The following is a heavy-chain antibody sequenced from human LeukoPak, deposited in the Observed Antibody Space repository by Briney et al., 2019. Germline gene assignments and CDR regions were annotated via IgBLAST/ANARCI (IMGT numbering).Heavy chain of an antibody. J-gene: IGHJ3*02. CDR3: ARLSITMIDRVAFDI. V-gene: IGHV4-39*01. CDR2: IYYSGST. Sequence: TTAETLFLTCTVSGGSISSNKYYWGWIRQPPGKGLEWIGSIYYSGSTYYNPSLKSRVTISVDTSKNQFSLKLSSVTAADTAVYYCARLSITMIDRVAFDIWGQGTMVTVSS. CDR1: GGSISSNKYY. D-gene: IGHD3-22*01.